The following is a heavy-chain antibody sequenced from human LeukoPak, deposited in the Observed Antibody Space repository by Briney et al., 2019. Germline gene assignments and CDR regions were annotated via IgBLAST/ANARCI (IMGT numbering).Heavy chain of an antibody. CDR1: GGSISSGSYY. D-gene: IGHD4-11*01. J-gene: IGHJ4*02. Sequence: SETLSLTCTVSGGSISSGSYYWSWFQQPAGKGLEWIGRIYTSGSTNYNPSLKSRVTISVNTSKNQFSLKLSSVTAADTAVYYCASPTADYWGQGTLVTVSS. CDR2: IYTSGST. CDR3: ASPTADY. V-gene: IGHV4-61*02.